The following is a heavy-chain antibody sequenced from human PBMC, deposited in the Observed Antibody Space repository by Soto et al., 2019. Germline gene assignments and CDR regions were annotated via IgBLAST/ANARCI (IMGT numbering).Heavy chain of an antibody. CDR3: ARGWGFGFDP. CDR1: GGSFSGPN. CDR2: INHSGST. J-gene: IGHJ5*02. Sequence: QVQLQQWGAGLLKPSETLSLACAVYGGSFSGPNWSWIRQPPGKGLEWIGEINHSGSTNYNPALKGRVTISIDMSKNQYSLKVSSVTAADTAVYYCARGWGFGFDPWGQGIRVTVSS. D-gene: IGHD3-10*01. V-gene: IGHV4-34*01.